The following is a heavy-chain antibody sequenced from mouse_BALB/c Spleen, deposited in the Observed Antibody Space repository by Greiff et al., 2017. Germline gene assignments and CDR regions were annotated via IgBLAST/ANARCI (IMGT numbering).Heavy chain of an antibody. J-gene: IGHJ3*01. CDR1: GFSLTSYG. D-gene: IGHD3-2*02. CDR2: IWAGGST. V-gene: IGHV2-9*02. Sequence: VQLQESGPGLVAPSQSLSITCTVSGFSLTSYGVHWVRQPPGKGLEWLGVIWAGGSTNYNSALMSRLSISKDNSKSQVFLKMNSLQTDDTAMYYCARGGTQGFAYWGQGTLVTVSA. CDR3: ARGGTQGFAY.